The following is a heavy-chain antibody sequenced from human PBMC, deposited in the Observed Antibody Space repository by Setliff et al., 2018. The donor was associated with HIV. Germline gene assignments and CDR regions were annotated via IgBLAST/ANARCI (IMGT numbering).Heavy chain of an antibody. Sequence: PSETLSLTCTVSGASITSHYWSWIRQSPGRELEWIGYIYSTGSTNYNPPLQSRVSIPMDASKNKFSLKVTSVTSADTAVYYCAKGAGVYGDYTFDYWGQGNLVTSPQ. CDR3: AKGAGVYGDYTFDY. J-gene: IGHJ4*02. D-gene: IGHD4-17*01. CDR1: GASITSHY. CDR2: IYSTGST. V-gene: IGHV4-59*11.